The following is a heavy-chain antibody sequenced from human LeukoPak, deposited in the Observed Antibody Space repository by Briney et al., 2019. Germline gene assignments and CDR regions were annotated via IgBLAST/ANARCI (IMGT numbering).Heavy chain of an antibody. V-gene: IGHV4-31*03. CDR3: ARGEGDTAMSYYFDY. J-gene: IGHJ4*02. D-gene: IGHD5-18*01. CDR1: GGSISGYY. CDR2: IYYSGST. Sequence: SETLSLTCTVSGGSISGYYWSWIRQHPGKGLEWIGYIYYSGSTYYNPSLKSRVTISVDTSKNQFSLKLSSVTAADTAVYYCARGEGDTAMSYYFDYWGQGTLVTVSS.